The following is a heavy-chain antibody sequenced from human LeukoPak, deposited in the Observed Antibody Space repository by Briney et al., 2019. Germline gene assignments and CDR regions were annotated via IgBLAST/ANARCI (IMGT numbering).Heavy chain of an antibody. J-gene: IGHJ4*02. CDR1: GGSISGYY. D-gene: IGHD3-10*01. CDR2: IYTNGST. Sequence: SETLSLTCTVFGGSISGYYWSWIRQPARKGLEWIGHIYTNGSTNYNPSLKSRVTMSVDTSENQFFLRLSSVTAADTALYYCAWEKRQGTRYFDYWGPGTLVKVSS. CDR3: AWEKRQGTRYFDY. V-gene: IGHV4-4*07.